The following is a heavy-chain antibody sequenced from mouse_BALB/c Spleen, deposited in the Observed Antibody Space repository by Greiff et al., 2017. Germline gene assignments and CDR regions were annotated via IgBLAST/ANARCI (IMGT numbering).Heavy chain of an antibody. CDR3: TRGIYDGYYDAMDY. CDR1: GYTFTSYW. V-gene: IGHV1-5*01. CDR2: IYPGNSDT. Sequence: EVQLQQSGTVLARPGASVKMSCKASGYTFTSYWMHWVKQRPGQGLEWIGAIYPGNSDTSYNQKFKGKAKLTAVTSTSTAYMELSSLTNEDSAVYYCTRGIYDGYYDAMDYWGQGTSVTVSS. D-gene: IGHD2-3*01. J-gene: IGHJ4*01.